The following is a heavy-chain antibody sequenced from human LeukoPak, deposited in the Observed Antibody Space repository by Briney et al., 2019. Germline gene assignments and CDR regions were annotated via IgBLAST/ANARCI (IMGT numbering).Heavy chain of an antibody. CDR1: GFTVSSNY. CDR3: ARSPHYFYGMDV. V-gene: IGHV3-66*01. CDR2: IYTDGST. Sequence: GGPLRLSCSASGFTVSSNYMTWVRQAPGKGLEWVSLIYTDGSTYYADSVKGRYTISRDNSKNTLYLQMNSLRAGDTAVYYCARSPHYFYGMDVWGQGDTRSVSS. J-gene: IGHJ6*02.